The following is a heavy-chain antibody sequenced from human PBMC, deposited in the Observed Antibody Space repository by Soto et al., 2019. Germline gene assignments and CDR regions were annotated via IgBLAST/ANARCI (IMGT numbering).Heavy chain of an antibody. CDR3: ARDGGYDSSGYYYDAFDI. Sequence: QVQLVQSGAEVKKPGSSVKVSCKASGGTFSSYAISWVRQATGQGLEWMGGIIPIFGTANYAQKFQGRVTITADESTSTAYMELSSLRSEDTAVYYCARDGGYDSSGYYYDAFDIWGQGTMVTVSS. CDR2: IIPIFGTA. V-gene: IGHV1-69*01. J-gene: IGHJ3*02. CDR1: GGTFSSYA. D-gene: IGHD3-22*01.